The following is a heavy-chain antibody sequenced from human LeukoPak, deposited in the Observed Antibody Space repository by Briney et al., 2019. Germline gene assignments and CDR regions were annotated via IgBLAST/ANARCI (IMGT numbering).Heavy chain of an antibody. J-gene: IGHJ4*02. CDR3: ARERVGATNYFDY. Sequence: GGSLRLSCAASGFSFSSCAMHWVRQAPGKGLEWVADISYDGYNKYYADSVKGRFTISRDNSKNTLYLQMNSLRAEGTAVYYCARERVGATNYFDYWGQGTLVTVSS. CDR2: ISYDGYNK. CDR1: GFSFSSCA. D-gene: IGHD1-26*01. V-gene: IGHV3-30-3*01.